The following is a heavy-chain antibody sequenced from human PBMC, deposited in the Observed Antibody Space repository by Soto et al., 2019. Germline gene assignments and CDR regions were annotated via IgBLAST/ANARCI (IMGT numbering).Heavy chain of an antibody. CDR3: AIHNSQQQLVLGFYYYGMDV. CDR2: IYYSGST. V-gene: IGHV4-39*01. Sequence: QLQLQESGPGLVKPSETLSLTCTVSGGSISSSSYYWGWIRQPPGKGLEWIGSIYYSGSTYYNPSLKSRVTISVDTSKNQFSLKLSSVTAADTAVYYCAIHNSQQQLVLGFYYYGMDVWGQGTTVTVSS. CDR1: GGSISSSSYY. J-gene: IGHJ6*02. D-gene: IGHD6-13*01.